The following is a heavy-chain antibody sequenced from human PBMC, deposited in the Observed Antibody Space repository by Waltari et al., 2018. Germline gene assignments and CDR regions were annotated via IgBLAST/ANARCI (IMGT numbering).Heavy chain of an antibody. D-gene: IGHD6-13*01. CDR1: GFPFSGPT. J-gene: IGHJ4*02. CDR3: TGGAVTGTDF. CDR2: IRSKPNNYAT. Sequence: EVQVVESGGGLVQPGGSLNISCATSGFPFSGPTIHWVRQTSGKGLELIGRIRSKPNNYATRYTASVEGRFTISRDDSENTAYLQMSSLMTEDTAVYYCTGGAVTGTDFWGQGTLVTVSS. V-gene: IGHV3-73*01.